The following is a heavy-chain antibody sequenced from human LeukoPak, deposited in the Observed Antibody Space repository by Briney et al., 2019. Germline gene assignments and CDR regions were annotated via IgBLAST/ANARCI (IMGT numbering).Heavy chain of an antibody. CDR2: INLSGST. D-gene: IGHD3-3*01. CDR3: ARVSISLFGVVTAYFDS. Sequence: PSETLSLTCGVSGGSFSGSYWGWIRQPPGKGLEWIGEINLSGSTNYNSSLTSRVTISLDTSKNQFSLNLRSVTTADTAVYYCARVSISLFGVVTAYFDSWGQGTLVAVSS. CDR1: GGSFSGSY. J-gene: IGHJ4*02. V-gene: IGHV4-34*01.